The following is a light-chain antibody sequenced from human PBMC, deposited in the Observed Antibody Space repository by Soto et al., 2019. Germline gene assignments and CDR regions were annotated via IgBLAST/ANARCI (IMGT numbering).Light chain of an antibody. V-gene: IGLV2-14*01. J-gene: IGLJ2*01. Sequence: QSVLTQPASVSASPGQSISISCTGTSNDIGAFDYVSWYQQHPGKAPKLIIFEVFNRPSGVSTRFSGSKSGSTASLTISGLQAEDEADYFCSSYTTNNAHVFGGRTKVTVL. CDR3: SSYTTNNAHV. CDR2: EVF. CDR1: SNDIGAFDY.